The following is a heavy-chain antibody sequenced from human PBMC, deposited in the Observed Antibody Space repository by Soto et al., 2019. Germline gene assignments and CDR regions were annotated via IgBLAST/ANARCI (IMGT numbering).Heavy chain of an antibody. J-gene: IGHJ4*02. Sequence: PGGSLRLSCSASGFTFSSYAMHWVRQAPGKGLEYVSAISSNGGSTYYADSVKGRFTISRDNSKNTLYLQMSSLRAEDTAVYYCVKAHSSGWYYFDYWGQGTLVTVSS. D-gene: IGHD6-19*01. CDR2: ISSNGGST. CDR1: GFTFSSYA. CDR3: VKAHSSGWYYFDY. V-gene: IGHV3-64D*06.